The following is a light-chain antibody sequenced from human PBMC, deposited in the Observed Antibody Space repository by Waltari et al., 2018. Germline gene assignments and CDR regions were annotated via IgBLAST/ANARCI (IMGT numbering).Light chain of an antibody. CDR1: QSVSSY. CDR3: QQRSNWPLT. CDR2: DAS. Sequence: DIVLTQSPATLSLSPGERDTLSCRASQSVSSYLAWYQQKPGQAPRLLIYDASNRATGIPARFSGSESGTDFTLTISSLEPEDFAVYYCQQRSNWPLTFGGGTKVEIK. V-gene: IGKV3-11*01. J-gene: IGKJ4*01.